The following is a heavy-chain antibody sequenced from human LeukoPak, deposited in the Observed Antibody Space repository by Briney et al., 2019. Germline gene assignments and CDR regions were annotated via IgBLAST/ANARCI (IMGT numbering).Heavy chain of an antibody. Sequence: GEFPKISCNVSGYSFTSYWIGWVPQGPGKGREWMGIIFPAASDTRYSPSFHGHVNISDDKSISTAYLQWSSLRASDTAMYYCARQGSSGPSWGQGPLVTVSS. D-gene: IGHD6-19*01. CDR3: ARQGSSGPS. CDR2: IFPAASDT. CDR1: GYSFTSYW. J-gene: IGHJ5*02. V-gene: IGHV5-51*01.